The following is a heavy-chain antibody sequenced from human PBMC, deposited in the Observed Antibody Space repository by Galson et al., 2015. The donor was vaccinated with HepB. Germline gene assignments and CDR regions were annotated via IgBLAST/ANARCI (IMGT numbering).Heavy chain of an antibody. D-gene: IGHD2-8*02. V-gene: IGHV3-23*01. Sequence: SLRLSCAASGFTFSSYAMSWVRQAPGKGLEWVSAISGSGGSTYYADSVKGRFTISRDNSKNTLYLQMNSLRAEDTAVYYCAKDQTYCTGGVCYLGYFDYWGQGTLVTVSS. CDR1: GFTFSSYA. CDR3: AKDQTYCTGGVCYLGYFDY. J-gene: IGHJ4*02. CDR2: ISGSGGST.